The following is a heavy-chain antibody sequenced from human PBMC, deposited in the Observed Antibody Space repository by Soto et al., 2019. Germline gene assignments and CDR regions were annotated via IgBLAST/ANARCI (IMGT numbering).Heavy chain of an antibody. D-gene: IGHD3-3*01. CDR3: ARQPTYYDFWSGYSYYFDY. CDR1: GYSFTSYW. Sequence: GESLKISCKGSGYSFTSYWIGWVRQMPGKGLEWMGIIYPGDSDTRYSPSFQGQVTISADKSISTAYLQWSSLKASDTAMYYCARQPTYYDFWSGYSYYFDYWGQGTLVTVS. CDR2: IYPGDSDT. J-gene: IGHJ4*02. V-gene: IGHV5-51*01.